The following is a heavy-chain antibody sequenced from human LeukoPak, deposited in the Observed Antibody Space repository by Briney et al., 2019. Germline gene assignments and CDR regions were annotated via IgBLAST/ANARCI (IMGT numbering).Heavy chain of an antibody. J-gene: IGHJ4*02. CDR3: ARDVCSSPVNCYAASNY. Sequence: SETLSPTCDVYGGSLSGYYWSWVRHSPEKGLEWIGQIDHSGITDYNPSLKSRVIISVDTSKSQLSLKMHSVTAADTAVYYCARDVCSSPVNCYAASNYWGQGTLVSVSS. CDR1: GGSLSGYY. CDR2: IDHSGIT. V-gene: IGHV4-34*01. D-gene: IGHD2-2*01.